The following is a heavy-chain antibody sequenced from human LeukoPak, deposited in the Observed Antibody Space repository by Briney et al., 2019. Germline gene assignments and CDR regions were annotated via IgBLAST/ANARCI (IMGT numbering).Heavy chain of an antibody. V-gene: IGHV3-66*02. D-gene: IGHD3-3*01. Sequence: PGGSLRLSCAASGFIVSSNYMSWVRQAPGKGLEWVSVIYSGGSTYYADSVKGRFTISRDKSKNMLFLQMNSLRAEDTAVYYCARGVYDFWSGFYFDYWGRGTLVTVSS. J-gene: IGHJ4*02. CDR3: ARGVYDFWSGFYFDY. CDR2: IYSGGST. CDR1: GFIVSSNY.